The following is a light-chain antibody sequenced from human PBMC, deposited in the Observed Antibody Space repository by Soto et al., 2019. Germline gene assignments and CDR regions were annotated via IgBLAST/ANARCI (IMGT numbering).Light chain of an antibody. CDR3: QQSYTTPGT. CDR1: QSISSY. J-gene: IGKJ2*02. CDR2: RAS. V-gene: IGKV1-39*01. Sequence: DIQMTQPPSSLSASVGDRVTITCRASQSISSYLNWYQHKPGKTPKLLIYRASSLQSGVPSRFSGSGSGTDFTLTISSLHPEDFATYYCQQSYTTPGTIGQGTKLEIK.